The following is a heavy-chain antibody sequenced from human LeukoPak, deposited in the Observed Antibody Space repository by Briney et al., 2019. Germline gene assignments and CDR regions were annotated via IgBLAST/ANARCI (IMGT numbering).Heavy chain of an antibody. Sequence: PGGSLRLSCAASGFTFSNAWMSWVRQAPGKGLEWVGRIKSKTDGGTTDYAAPVKGRFTISRDDSKNTLYLQMNSLKTEDTAVYYCTTAYYYDSSGYYWSPSMDVWGKGTTVTVSS. V-gene: IGHV3-15*01. J-gene: IGHJ6*04. D-gene: IGHD3-22*01. CDR1: GFTFSNAW. CDR2: IKSKTDGGTT. CDR3: TTAYYYDSSGYYWSPSMDV.